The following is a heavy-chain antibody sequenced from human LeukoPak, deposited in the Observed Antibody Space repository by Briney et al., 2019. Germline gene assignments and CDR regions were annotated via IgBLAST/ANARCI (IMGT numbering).Heavy chain of an antibody. CDR1: GGTFSSYA. J-gene: IGHJ4*02. Sequence: SVKVSCKASGGTFSSYAISWVRQDPGQGLEWMGGIIPIFGTANYAQKFQGRVTITADESTSTAYMELRSLRSEDTAVYYCARDPYSNYLYYFDYWGQGTLVTVSS. CDR2: IIPIFGTA. CDR3: ARDPYSNYLYYFDY. V-gene: IGHV1-69*13. D-gene: IGHD4-11*01.